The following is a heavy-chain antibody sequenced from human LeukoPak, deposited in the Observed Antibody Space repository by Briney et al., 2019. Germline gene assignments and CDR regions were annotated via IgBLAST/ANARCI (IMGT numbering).Heavy chain of an antibody. CDR2: FSGGDDST. CDR1: GFTFITYA. CDR3: ARLSGSYYNSPFYFDY. J-gene: IGHJ4*02. D-gene: IGHD3-10*01. Sequence: PGGSLRLSCAGSGFTFITYAMSWVRQAPGKGLEWISAFSGGDDSTYYAHSVRGRFTISRDSSRNTLYLQMNSLRAEDTAVYYCARLSGSYYNSPFYFDYWGQGTLVTVSS. V-gene: IGHV3-23*01.